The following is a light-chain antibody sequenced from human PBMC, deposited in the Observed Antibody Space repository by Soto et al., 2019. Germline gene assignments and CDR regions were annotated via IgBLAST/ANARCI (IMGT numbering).Light chain of an antibody. V-gene: IGKV3-11*01. CDR1: QSVSSY. CDR3: QQRSNWPS. Sequence: EIVLTQSASTLSLSPGERATLSWRASQSVSSYLAWYQQKPGQAPRLLIYDASNRATGIPARFSGSGSGTDFTLTISSLEPEDFAVYYCQQRSNWPSFGQGTKVDIK. J-gene: IGKJ1*01. CDR2: DAS.